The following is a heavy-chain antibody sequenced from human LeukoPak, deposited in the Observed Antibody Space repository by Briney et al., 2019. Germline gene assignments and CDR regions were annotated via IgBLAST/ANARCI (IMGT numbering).Heavy chain of an antibody. Sequence: PSETLSLTYTVSVSSGSITSGTFYWSWIRQPAGKGLEWIGRINPSGNTNYNPSLKSRLTILIDTTKDQFSLKLTSVTTADTAVCYCARDYWSGHPGYWGQGTLVTVSS. J-gene: IGHJ4*02. CDR1: VSSGSITSGTFY. V-gene: IGHV4-61*02. CDR3: ARDYWSGHPGY. D-gene: IGHD3-3*01. CDR2: INPSGNT.